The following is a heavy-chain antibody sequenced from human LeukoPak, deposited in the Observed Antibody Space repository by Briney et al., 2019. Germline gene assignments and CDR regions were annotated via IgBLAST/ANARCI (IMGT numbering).Heavy chain of an antibody. J-gene: IGHJ4*02. CDR3: ARYQLWLHRYFDY. D-gene: IGHD5-18*01. CDR2: INHSGST. V-gene: IGHV4-34*01. CDR1: GGSFSGYY. Sequence: SETLSLTCAVYGGSFSGYYWSWIRQPPGKGREWIGEINHSGSTNYNPSLKSRVTISVDTSKNQFSLKLSSVTAADTAVYYCARYQLWLHRYFDYWGQGTLVTVSS.